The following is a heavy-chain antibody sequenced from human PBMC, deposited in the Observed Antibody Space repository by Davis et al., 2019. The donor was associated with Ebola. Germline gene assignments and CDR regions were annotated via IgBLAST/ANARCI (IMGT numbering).Heavy chain of an antibody. CDR2: IWYDGSNK. CDR1: GFTFSSYG. CDR3: ARSVTTSFYYGIDV. V-gene: IGHV3-33*01. Sequence: PGGSLRLSCAASGFTFSSYGMHWVRQAPGKGLEWVAVIWYDGSNKYYADSVKGRFTISRDNSKNTLYLQMNSLRAEDTAVYYCARSVTTSFYYGIDVWGQGTTVTVSS. D-gene: IGHD4-11*01. J-gene: IGHJ6*02.